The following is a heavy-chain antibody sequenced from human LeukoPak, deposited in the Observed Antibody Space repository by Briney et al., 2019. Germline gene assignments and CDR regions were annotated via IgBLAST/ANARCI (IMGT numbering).Heavy chain of an antibody. CDR1: GGPISSYY. CDR2: IYYSGST. J-gene: IGHJ4*02. CDR3: ARVEGYYYDSSGYYVY. D-gene: IGHD3-22*01. Sequence: SETLSLTCTVSGGPISSYYWSWIRQPPGKGLEWIGYIYYSGSTNYNPSLKSRVTISVDTSKNQFSLKLSSVTAADTAVYYCARVEGYYYDSSGYYVYWGQGTLVTVSS. V-gene: IGHV4-59*01.